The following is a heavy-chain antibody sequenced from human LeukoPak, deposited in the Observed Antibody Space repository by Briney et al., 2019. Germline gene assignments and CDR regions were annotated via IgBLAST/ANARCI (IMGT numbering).Heavy chain of an antibody. Sequence: SQTLSLTCAISGDSVSSNSAAWNWIRQSPSRGPQWLGRTYHRSKWYNDYAVSVKSRITINPDTSKSQFSLQLNSVTPDDTAVYYCASLGSGSPLHDYWGQGTLVTVSS. CDR3: ASLGSGSPLHDY. J-gene: IGHJ4*02. D-gene: IGHD3-10*01. CDR2: TYHRSKWYN. V-gene: IGHV6-1*01. CDR1: GDSVSSNSAA.